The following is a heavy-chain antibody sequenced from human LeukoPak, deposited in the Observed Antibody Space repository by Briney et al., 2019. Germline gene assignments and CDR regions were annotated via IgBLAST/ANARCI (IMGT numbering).Heavy chain of an antibody. D-gene: IGHD5-24*01. CDR1: GFTFNTYA. J-gene: IGHJ3*02. Sequence: PGGSLRLSCVASGFTFNTYAMSWVRQAPGKGLEWVSSISDSGDNLYYPDSLKGRFTMSRDNSKNTLYLQMNSLRAEDTAVYYCAKDQEKATSNDAFDIWGQGTMVTVSS. CDR3: AKDQEKATSNDAFDI. CDR2: ISDSGDNL. V-gene: IGHV3-23*01.